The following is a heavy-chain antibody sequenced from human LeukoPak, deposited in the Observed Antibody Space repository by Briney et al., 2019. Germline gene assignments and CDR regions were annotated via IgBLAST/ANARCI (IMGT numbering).Heavy chain of an antibody. CDR2: ISGSGGST. J-gene: IGHJ4*02. Sequence: GGSLRLSCAASGFTFSSYAMSWVRQAPGKGLEWVSAISGSGGSTYYADSVKGRFTISRDNSKNTLYLQMSSLRAEDTAVYYCAKLIRQVVPAATFDYWGQGTLVTVSS. CDR3: AKLIRQVVPAATFDY. CDR1: GFTFSSYA. D-gene: IGHD2-2*01. V-gene: IGHV3-23*01.